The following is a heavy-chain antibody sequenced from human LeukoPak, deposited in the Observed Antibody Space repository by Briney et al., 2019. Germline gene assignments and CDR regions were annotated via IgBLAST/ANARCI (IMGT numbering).Heavy chain of an antibody. J-gene: IGHJ4*02. Sequence: PGGSLRLSCAASGFTFSSYSMTWVRQAPGKGLEWVSSISYSSSYIYYADSVKGRFTISRDNAKNSLYLQMNSLRAEDTAVYYCARGTYNSDSSGYYYGYWGQGTLVTVSS. CDR2: ISYSSSYI. CDR1: GFTFSSYS. CDR3: ARGTYNSDSSGYYYGY. V-gene: IGHV3-21*01. D-gene: IGHD3-22*01.